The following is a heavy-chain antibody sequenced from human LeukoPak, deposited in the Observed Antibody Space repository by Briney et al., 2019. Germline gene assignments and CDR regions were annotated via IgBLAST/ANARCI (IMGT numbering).Heavy chain of an antibody. V-gene: IGHV4-34*01. J-gene: IGHJ4*02. D-gene: IGHD4-11*01. CDR2: IDHSGST. CDR1: GGSFSGYY. CDR3: ARTVPRRTTVASAHLDC. Sequence: SETLSLTCAVYGGSFSGYYWSWIRQPPGKGLEWIGEIDHSGSTNYSPSLKSRVTISVDTSKNQFSLKLNSVTAADTAVYYCARTVPRRTTVASAHLDCWGQGTQVTVSS.